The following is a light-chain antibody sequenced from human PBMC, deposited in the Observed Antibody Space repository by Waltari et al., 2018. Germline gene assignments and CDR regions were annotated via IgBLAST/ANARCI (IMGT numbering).Light chain of an antibody. V-gene: IGKV1-9*01. J-gene: IGKJ4*01. CDR1: QGISSY. CDR2: AAS. CDR3: HQVNTYLLT. Sequence: DIQLTQSPSFLSASVGDRVTITCPASQGISSYLTWFQQKPGKAPKLLIYAASTLQSWVPSRFSGSGSGTEFTLTISSLQPEEFATYYCHQVNTYLLTFGGGTKVEIK.